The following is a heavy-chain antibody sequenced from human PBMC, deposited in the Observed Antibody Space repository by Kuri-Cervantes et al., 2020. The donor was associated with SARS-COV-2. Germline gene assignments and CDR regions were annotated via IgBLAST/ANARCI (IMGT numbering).Heavy chain of an antibody. Sequence: SVKVSCKTSGGTFSSLIIAWVRQAPGQGLEWMGGIIPMFGTADYAQNFQGRVTITADDSTSTAHMELSSLRSDDTATYYCAKYLDGCFDPWGQGTLVTVSS. J-gene: IGHJ5*02. V-gene: IGHV1-69*13. D-gene: IGHD3-9*01. CDR3: AKYLDGCFDP. CDR2: IIPMFGTA. CDR1: GGTFSSLI.